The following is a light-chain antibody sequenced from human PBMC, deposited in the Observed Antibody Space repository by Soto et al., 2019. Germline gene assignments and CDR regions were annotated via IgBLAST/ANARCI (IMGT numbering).Light chain of an antibody. Sequence: QSALTQPRSVSGSPGQSVTISCTGTSSDVGVYNYVSWYQQYPGKAPKIMIYDVSKRPSGVPDRFSGSKSDNTASLTISGLQAEDEADYYCQSYDNSLSGWVFGGGTKLTVL. CDR2: DVS. J-gene: IGLJ3*02. V-gene: IGLV2-11*01. CDR1: SSDVGVYNY. CDR3: QSYDNSLSGWV.